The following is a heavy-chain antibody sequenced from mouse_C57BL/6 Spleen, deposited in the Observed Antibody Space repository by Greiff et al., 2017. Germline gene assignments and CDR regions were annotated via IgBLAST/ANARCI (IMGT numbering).Heavy chain of an antibody. D-gene: IGHD2-1*01. CDR2: IDPSDSET. CDR1: GYTFTSYW. CDR3: ARRGLYYGNYEDAMDY. J-gene: IGHJ4*01. V-gene: IGHV1-52*01. Sequence: VQLQQSGAELVRPGSSVKLSCKASGYTFTSYWMHWVKQRPIQGLEWIGNIDPSDSETHYNQKFKDKATLTVDKSSSTAYMQLSSLTSEDSAVYYCARRGLYYGNYEDAMDYWGQGTSVTVSA.